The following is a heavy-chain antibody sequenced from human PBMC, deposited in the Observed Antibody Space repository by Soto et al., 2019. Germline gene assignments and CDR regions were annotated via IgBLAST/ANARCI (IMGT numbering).Heavy chain of an antibody. J-gene: IGHJ6*03. D-gene: IGHD1-7*01. V-gene: IGHV4-4*02. CDR2: IYHSGST. Sequence: QVQLQESGPGLVKPSGTLSLTCAVSSGSISSSNWWSWVRQPPGKGLEWIGEIYHSGSTNYNPSLKSRVTISVDKSKNQFSLKLSSVTAADTAVYYCARNVPELELPLGYYYYYIDVWGKGTTVTVSS. CDR3: ARNVPELELPLGYYYYYIDV. CDR1: SGSISSSNW.